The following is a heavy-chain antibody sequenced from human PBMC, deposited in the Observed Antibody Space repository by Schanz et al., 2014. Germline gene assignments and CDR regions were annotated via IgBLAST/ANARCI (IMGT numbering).Heavy chain of an antibody. J-gene: IGHJ4*02. V-gene: IGHV3-33*06. D-gene: IGHD2-15*01. Sequence: LVESGGGVVQPGRSLRLSCAASGFTFSSYGMHWVRQVPGKGLEWVAVVCYDGSKKYYADSVKGRFTTSRDNSKNTMYLQMTGLRAEDTAIYYCAKGKDSPYYFDDWGQGTLVTVSS. CDR2: VCYDGSKK. CDR3: AKGKDSPYYFDD. CDR1: GFTFSSYG.